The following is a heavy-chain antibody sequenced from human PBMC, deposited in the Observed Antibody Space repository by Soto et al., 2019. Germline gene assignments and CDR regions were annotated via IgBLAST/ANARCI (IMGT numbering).Heavy chain of an antibody. J-gene: IGHJ5*02. CDR2: FDPEDGET. Sequence: ASVKVSCKVSGYTLTELSMHWLRQAPGKGLEWMGGFDPEDGETIYAQKFQGRVTMTEDTSTDTAYTELSSLRSTDTAVYYYATAATAMVTWDWFDPWGQGTLVTVSS. D-gene: IGHD5-18*01. CDR3: ATAATAMVTWDWFDP. V-gene: IGHV1-24*01. CDR1: GYTLTELS.